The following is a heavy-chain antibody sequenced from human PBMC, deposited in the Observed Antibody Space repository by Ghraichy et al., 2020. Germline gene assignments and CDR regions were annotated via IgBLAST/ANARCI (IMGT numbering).Heavy chain of an antibody. CDR2: IWYDGSNK. Sequence: GGSLRLSCAASGFTFSSYGMHWVRQAPGKGLEWVAVIWYDGSNKYYADSVKGRFTISRDNSKNTLYLQMNSLRAEDTAVYYCAREYSSSSGPFGYYYGMDVWGQGTTVTVSS. CDR3: AREYSSSSGPFGYYYGMDV. V-gene: IGHV3-33*01. CDR1: GFTFSSYG. D-gene: IGHD6-6*01. J-gene: IGHJ6*02.